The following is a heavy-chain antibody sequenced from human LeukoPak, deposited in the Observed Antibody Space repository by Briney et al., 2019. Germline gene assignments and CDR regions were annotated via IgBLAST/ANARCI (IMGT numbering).Heavy chain of an antibody. J-gene: IGHJ6*03. Sequence: PGGSLRLSCATSGFTFSSYAMSWVRQAPGKGLEWVSTISPSGEVTFYSDSVRGRFTISRDNSKNTLYLQMNSLRAEDTAVYYCAKDGLRLGELSFEPDYYYYYMDVWGKGTTVTISS. V-gene: IGHV3-23*01. D-gene: IGHD3-16*02. CDR3: AKDGLRLGELSFEPDYYYYYMDV. CDR2: ISPSGEVT. CDR1: GFTFSSYA.